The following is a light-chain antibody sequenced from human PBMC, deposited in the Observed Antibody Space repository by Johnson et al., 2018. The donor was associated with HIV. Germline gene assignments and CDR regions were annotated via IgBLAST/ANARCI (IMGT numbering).Light chain of an antibody. V-gene: IGLV1-51*02. CDR1: SSNIGNNY. J-gene: IGLJ1*01. CDR3: GTWDSSLSVFYV. CDR2: ENN. Sequence: QSVLTQPPSVSAAPGQKVTISCSGSSSNIGNNYVFWYQQLPGTAPKLLIYENNKRPSGIPDRFSGSKSGTSATLGITGLQTGDEADYYCGTWDSSLSVFYVFGTGTKVTVL.